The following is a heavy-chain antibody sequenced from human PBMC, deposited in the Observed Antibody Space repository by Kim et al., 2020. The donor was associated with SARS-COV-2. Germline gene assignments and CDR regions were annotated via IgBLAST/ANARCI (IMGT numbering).Heavy chain of an antibody. D-gene: IGHD3-10*01. CDR2: T. CDR3: ARSVGLNWFDP. J-gene: IGHJ5*02. V-gene: IGHV3-13*01. Sequence: TYYPGSVKGRFTISRENAKNSLYLQMNSLRVGDTAVYYCARSVGLNWFDPWGQGPWSPSPQ.